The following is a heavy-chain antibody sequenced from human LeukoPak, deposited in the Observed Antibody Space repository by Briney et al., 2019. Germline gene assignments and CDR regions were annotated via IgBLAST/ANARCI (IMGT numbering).Heavy chain of an antibody. Sequence: SVKVSCKASGGTFSSYAISWVRQAPGQGLEWMGGIVPIFGTASYAQKFQGRVTITADESTSTAYMELSSLRSEDTAVYYCARPGGCSGGSCYSTDLDYWGQGTLVTVSS. CDR3: ARPGGCSGGSCYSTDLDY. D-gene: IGHD2-15*01. CDR2: IVPIFGTA. CDR1: GGTFSSYA. V-gene: IGHV1-69*13. J-gene: IGHJ4*02.